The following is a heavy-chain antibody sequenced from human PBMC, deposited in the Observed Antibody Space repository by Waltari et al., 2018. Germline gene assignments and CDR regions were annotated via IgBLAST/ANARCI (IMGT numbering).Heavy chain of an antibody. CDR2: INAGNGNT. V-gene: IGHV1-3*01. D-gene: IGHD6-6*01. CDR3: AREEGSSHGNDY. J-gene: IGHJ4*02. Sequence: QVQLVQSGAEVKKPGASVKVSCKASGYTFTSYAMHWVRQAPGQRLEWMGWINAGNGNTKYSQKFQGRVTITRDTSASTAYMELSSLRSEDTAVYYCAREEGSSHGNDYWGQGTLVIVSS. CDR1: GYTFTSYA.